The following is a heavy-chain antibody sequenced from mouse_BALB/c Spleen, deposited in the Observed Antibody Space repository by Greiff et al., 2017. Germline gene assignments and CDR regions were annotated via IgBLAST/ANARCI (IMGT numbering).Heavy chain of an antibody. CDR3: ARSDYGYGFAY. CDR2: INPYNGDT. Sequence: EVQLVQSGPELVKPGASVKISCKASGYSFTGYFMNWVMQSPGKSLEWIGRINPYNGDTFYNQKFKGKATLTVDKSSSTAHMELRSLASEDSAVYYCARSDYGYGFAYWGQGTLVTVSA. D-gene: IGHD1-2*01. CDR1: GYSFTGYF. J-gene: IGHJ3*01. V-gene: IGHV1-20*02.